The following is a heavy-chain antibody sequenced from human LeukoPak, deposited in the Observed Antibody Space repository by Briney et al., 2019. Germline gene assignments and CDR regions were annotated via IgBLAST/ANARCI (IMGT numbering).Heavy chain of an antibody. Sequence: GGSLRLSCAASGFSFSSSAMNWVRQAPGKGLEWVSSISSSSSYIYYADSVKGRFTISRDNAKNSLYLQMNSLRAEDTAVYYCARYSSSTDAFDIWGQGTMVTVSS. V-gene: IGHV3-21*01. CDR3: ARYSSSTDAFDI. CDR1: GFSFSSSA. D-gene: IGHD6-13*01. CDR2: ISSSSSYI. J-gene: IGHJ3*02.